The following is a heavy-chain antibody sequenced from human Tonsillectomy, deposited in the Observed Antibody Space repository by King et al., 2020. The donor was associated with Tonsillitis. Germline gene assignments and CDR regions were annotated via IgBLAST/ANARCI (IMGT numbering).Heavy chain of an antibody. Sequence: VQLVESGGGLIQPGGSLRLACEASGFTYSSDWMGWARQAPGKGLGWVASIKPDGSQKYYVDSVKGRFTISRDNDKNSLYLEMNYLRAEDTAVYYCARGRNWALDYWGQGTLVTVSS. V-gene: IGHV3-7*01. D-gene: IGHD7-27*01. CDR1: GFTYSSDW. CDR2: IKPDGSQK. CDR3: ARGRNWALDY. J-gene: IGHJ4*02.